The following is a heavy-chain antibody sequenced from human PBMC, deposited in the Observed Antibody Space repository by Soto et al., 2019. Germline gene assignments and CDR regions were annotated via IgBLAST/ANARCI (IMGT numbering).Heavy chain of an antibody. J-gene: IGHJ5*02. CDR2: IYYSGST. CDR3: ARDYFDSSDYTTNWFDP. V-gene: IGHV4-31*03. Sequence: SETLSLTCTVSGGSISSGGYYWSWVRQHPGKGLEWIGYIYYSGSTYYNPSLKSRVTILVDTSKNQFSLKLTSVTAADTALYYCARDYFDSSDYTTNWFDPWGQGALVTISS. D-gene: IGHD3-22*01. CDR1: GGSISSGGYY.